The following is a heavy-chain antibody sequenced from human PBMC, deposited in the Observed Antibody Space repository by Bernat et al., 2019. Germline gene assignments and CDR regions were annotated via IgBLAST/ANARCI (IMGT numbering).Heavy chain of an antibody. J-gene: IGHJ4*02. V-gene: IGHV3-33*08. CDR1: GFTFSSYG. CDR3: ARDGDETRPGEVFGNY. Sequence: VQLVESGVGLVQPGGSLRLSCAASGFTFSSYGMHWVRQAPGKGLEWVAVIWYDGSNKYYADSVKGRFTISRDNSKNTLYLQMNSLRAEDTAVYYCARDGDETRPGEVFGNYWGQGTLFTVSS. D-gene: IGHD3-10*01. CDR2: IWYDGSNK.